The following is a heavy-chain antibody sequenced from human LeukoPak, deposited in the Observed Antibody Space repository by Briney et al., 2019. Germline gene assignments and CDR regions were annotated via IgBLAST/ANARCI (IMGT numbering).Heavy chain of an antibody. CDR2: IFPSGGEI. D-gene: IGHD2-8*02. J-gene: IGHJ4*02. CDR1: GFTFSTFA. Sequence: GGSLRLSCEASGFTFSTFAMIWGRQPPGKGLEWVSSIFPSGGEIHYADSVRGRFTISRDNSKSTLSLQMNSLRAEDTAIYYCATYRQVLLPFESWGQGTLVTVSS. V-gene: IGHV3-23*01. CDR3: ATYRQVLLPFES.